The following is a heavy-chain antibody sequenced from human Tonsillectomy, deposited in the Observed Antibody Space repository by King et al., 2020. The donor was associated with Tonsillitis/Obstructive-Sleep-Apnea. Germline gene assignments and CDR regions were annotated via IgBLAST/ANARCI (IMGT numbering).Heavy chain of an antibody. CDR1: GLTFDDYA. Sequence: QLVQSGGGVVQPGGSLRLSCAASGLTFDDYAFNWVRQAPGKGLEWVSLISGDGGGTYYADSVKGRFTISRDNSKNSLYLHMNSLRTDDTALYYCAKDLGKYSFFYMDVWGKGTTVTVS. V-gene: IGHV3-43*02. J-gene: IGHJ6*03. CDR3: AKDLGKYSFFYMDV. CDR2: ISGDGGGT. D-gene: IGHD2-15*01.